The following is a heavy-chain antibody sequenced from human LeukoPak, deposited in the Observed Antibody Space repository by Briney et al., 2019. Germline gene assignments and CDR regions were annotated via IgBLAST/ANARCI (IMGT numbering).Heavy chain of an antibody. Sequence: GESLQISCKGSGYSFTSYWIGWVRQMPGKGLEWMGIIYPGDSDTRYSPSFQGQVTISADKSISTAYLQWSSLKASDTAMYYCARHSLQLWSPIDYWGQGILVTVSS. CDR3: ARHSLQLWSPIDY. D-gene: IGHD5-18*01. CDR2: IYPGDSDT. CDR1: GYSFTSYW. J-gene: IGHJ4*02. V-gene: IGHV5-51*01.